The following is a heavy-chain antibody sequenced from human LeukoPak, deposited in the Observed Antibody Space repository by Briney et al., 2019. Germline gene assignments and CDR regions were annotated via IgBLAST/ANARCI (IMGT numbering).Heavy chain of an antibody. CDR1: GGSFSAYS. V-gene: IGHV4-34*01. D-gene: IGHD6-6*01. J-gene: IGHJ5*02. Sequence: PSETLSLTCAVYGGSFSAYSWNWIRQAPGKGLEWIGEINHGGSTDYKPTLKSRVTISVDTSKSQFSLKLSSVTAADTAVYYCAARRGIAPRPLGSWGPGTLVIVSS. CDR2: INHGGST. CDR3: AARRGIAPRPLGS.